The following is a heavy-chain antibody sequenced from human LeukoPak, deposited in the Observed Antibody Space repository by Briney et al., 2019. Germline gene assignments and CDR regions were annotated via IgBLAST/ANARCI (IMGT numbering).Heavy chain of an antibody. CDR1: GFTLRNHW. Sequence: GGSLRLSCAASGFTLRNHWMGWLRQAPGGGLEGVASIKQDGSENYYVDSVKGRFTISRDNAENSLYLQVNSRRAEDTAVYYCARDSSGWAFDYWGQGTRVTVSS. J-gene: IGHJ4*02. D-gene: IGHD6-19*01. V-gene: IGHV3-7*01. CDR2: IKQDGSEN. CDR3: ARDSSGWAFDY.